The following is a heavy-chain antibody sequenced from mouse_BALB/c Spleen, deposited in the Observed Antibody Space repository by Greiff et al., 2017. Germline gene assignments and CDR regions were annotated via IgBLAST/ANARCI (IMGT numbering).Heavy chain of an antibody. V-gene: IGHV1S135*01. CDR2: IDPFNGGT. CDR1: GYSFTSYY. CDR3: ARSGDYDVGYAMDY. J-gene: IGHJ4*01. Sequence: VQLQQSGPELMKPGASVKISCKASGYSFTSYYMHWVKQSHGKSLEWIGYIDPFNGGTSYNQKFKGKATLTVDKSSSTAYMHLSSLTSEDSAVYYCARSGDYDVGYAMDYWGQGTSVTVSS. D-gene: IGHD2-4*01.